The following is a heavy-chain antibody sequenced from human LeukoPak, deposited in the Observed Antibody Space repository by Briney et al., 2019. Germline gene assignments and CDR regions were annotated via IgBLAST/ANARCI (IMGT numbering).Heavy chain of an antibody. V-gene: IGHV3-74*01. J-gene: IGHJ6*02. CDR3: ARGKGSWYYGMDV. CDR1: GFTFSSYW. CDR2: ISTDGSSR. D-gene: IGHD2-15*01. Sequence: GGSLRLSCAASGFTFSSYWMHWLRQEPRKGLVWVSRISTDGSSRSYADSVKGRFTISRDNGKKSLYLQMNSLRAEDTALYYCARGKGSWYYGMDVWGQGTTVIVSS.